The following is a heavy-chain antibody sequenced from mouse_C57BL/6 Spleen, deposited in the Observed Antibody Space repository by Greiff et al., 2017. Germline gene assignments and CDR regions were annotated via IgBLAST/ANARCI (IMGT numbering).Heavy chain of an antibody. CDR1: GYTFTSYW. D-gene: IGHD4-1*01. CDR3: ANLGRGYFDY. CDR2: IDPSDSYT. V-gene: IGHV1-69*01. J-gene: IGHJ2*01. Sequence: VQLQQPGAALVMPGASVKLSCKASGYTFTSYWMHWVKQRPGQGLEWIGEIDPSDSYTNYHQKFKGKSTLTVDKSSSTAYMQLSSLPSEDSAVYYCANLGRGYFDYWGQGTTLTVAS.